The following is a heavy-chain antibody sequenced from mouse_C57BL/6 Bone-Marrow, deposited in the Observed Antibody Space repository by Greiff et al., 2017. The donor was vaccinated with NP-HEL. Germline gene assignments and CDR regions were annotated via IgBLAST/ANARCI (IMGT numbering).Heavy chain of an antibody. CDR2: ISSGGSYT. CDR3: ASLHYYGSWAY. Sequence: DVKLVESGGDLVKPGGSLKLSCAASGFTFSSYGLSWVLQTPDKRLEWVATISSGGSYTYYPDSVKGRFTISRDNAKNTLYLQMSSLKSEDTAMYYCASLHYYGSWAYWGQGTLVTVSA. V-gene: IGHV5-6*02. J-gene: IGHJ3*01. D-gene: IGHD1-1*01. CDR1: GFTFSSYG.